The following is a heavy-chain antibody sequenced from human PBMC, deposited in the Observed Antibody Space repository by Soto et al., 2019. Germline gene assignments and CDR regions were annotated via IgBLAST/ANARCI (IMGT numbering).Heavy chain of an antibody. CDR1: GFPFSSSW. CDR2: IKQDGSVK. D-gene: IGHD3-22*01. V-gene: IGHV3-7*04. J-gene: IGHJ3*02. CDR3: ARGDYYDSSGPFSDAFDI. Sequence: SLRLSCAASGFPFSSSWMTWVRQTPGRGLEWVANIKQDGSVKYYVDSVKGRFTISRDNAKNSLYLQMNSLRDDDTAVYYCARGDYYDSSGPFSDAFDIWGRGTMVTVSS.